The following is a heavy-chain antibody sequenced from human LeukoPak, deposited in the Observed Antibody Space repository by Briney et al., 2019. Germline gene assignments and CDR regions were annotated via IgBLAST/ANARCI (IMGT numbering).Heavy chain of an antibody. CDR3: ARDGRSAAYDFDY. J-gene: IGHJ4*02. Sequence: GGSLRLSCAASGFTFSSYAMHWVRQAPGKGLEWVAVISYDGSNKYYADSVKGRFTISRDNSKNTLYLQMNSLRAEDTAVYYCARDGRSAAYDFDYWGQGTLVTVSS. CDR1: GFTFSSYA. CDR2: ISYDGSNK. D-gene: IGHD2-2*01. V-gene: IGHV3-30-3*01.